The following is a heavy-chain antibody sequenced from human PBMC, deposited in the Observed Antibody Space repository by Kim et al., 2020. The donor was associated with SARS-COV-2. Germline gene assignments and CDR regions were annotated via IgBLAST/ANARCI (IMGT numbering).Heavy chain of an antibody. J-gene: IGHJ4*02. D-gene: IGHD3-10*01. CDR1: RFTFSRYA. V-gene: IGHV3-30*04. CDR2: ISYDGSKK. CDR3: ARAEPSLLWFGELIEY. Sequence: VGSLRLSCAASRFTFSRYAMHWVRQAPGKGLEWVAVISYDGSKKFYADPVKGRFTISRDNSKNTLFLQMDSLRVEDTAVYYCARAEPSLLWFGELIEYWGQGTLVTVSS.